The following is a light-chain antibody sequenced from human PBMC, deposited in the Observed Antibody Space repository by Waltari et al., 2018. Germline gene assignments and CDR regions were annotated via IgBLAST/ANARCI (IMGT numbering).Light chain of an antibody. CDR2: GAS. Sequence: EIVLTQSPGTLSLSLGERATVSCRASQSVSRALAWYQQKPGQAPRLLIYGASTRATGIPGRFSGSGSVTDFSLTISRLEPDDFAVYYCQHYLRLPVTFGQGTTVEI. J-gene: IGKJ1*01. CDR1: QSVSRA. CDR3: QHYLRLPVT. V-gene: IGKV3-20*01.